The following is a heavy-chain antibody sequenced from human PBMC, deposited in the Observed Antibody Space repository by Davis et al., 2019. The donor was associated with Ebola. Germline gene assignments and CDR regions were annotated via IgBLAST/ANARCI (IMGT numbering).Heavy chain of an antibody. CDR2: ISSSSSYI. Sequence: GESLKISCAASGFTFSSYSMNWVRQAPGKGLEWVSSISSSSSYIYYADSVKGRFTISRDNSKNTLYLQMSSLRAEDTAVYYCVKVIGPSYFDYWGQGTLVTVSS. CDR1: GFTFSSYS. J-gene: IGHJ4*02. CDR3: VKVIGPSYFDY. V-gene: IGHV3-21*01.